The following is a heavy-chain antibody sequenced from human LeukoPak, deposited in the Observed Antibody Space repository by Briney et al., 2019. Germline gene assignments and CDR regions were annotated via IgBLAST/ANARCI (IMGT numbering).Heavy chain of an antibody. V-gene: IGHV1-2*02. CDR3: AGDRHEVLWFGELLLGSWFDP. Sequence: ASVKVSCKASGYTFTGYYMHWVRQAPGQGLEWMGWINPNSGGTNYAQKFQGRVTMTRDTSISTAYMELSRLRSDDTAVYYLAGDRHEVLWFGELLLGSWFDPWGQGTLVTVSS. D-gene: IGHD3-10*01. CDR2: INPNSGGT. J-gene: IGHJ5*02. CDR1: GYTFTGYY.